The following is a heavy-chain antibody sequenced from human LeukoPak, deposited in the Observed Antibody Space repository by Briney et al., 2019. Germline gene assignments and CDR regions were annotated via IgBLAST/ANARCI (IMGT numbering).Heavy chain of an antibody. CDR1: GGSFSGYY. D-gene: IGHD3-22*01. Sequence: SETLSLTCAVYGGSFSGYYWSWIRQPPGKGLEWIGEINHSGSTNYNPSLKSRVTISVDTSKNQFSLKLSSVTAADTAVYYCARTYYYDSSGYLGDRPYYYYYMDVWGKGTTVTVSS. V-gene: IGHV4-34*01. J-gene: IGHJ6*03. CDR3: ARTYYYDSSGYLGDRPYYYYYMDV. CDR2: INHSGST.